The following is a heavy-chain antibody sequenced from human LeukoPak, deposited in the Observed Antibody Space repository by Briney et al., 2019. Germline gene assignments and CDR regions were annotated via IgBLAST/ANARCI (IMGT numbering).Heavy chain of an antibody. CDR2: ISSSSSYI. V-gene: IGHV3-21*01. Sequence: GGSLRLSGAASGFTFDNYAMNWVRQAPGKGLEWVSSISSSSSYIYYADSVKGRFTISRDNAKNSLYLQMNSLRAEDTAVYYCARDGDSSGGAGFDYWGQGTLVTVSS. J-gene: IGHJ4*02. CDR1: GFTFDNYA. D-gene: IGHD6-25*01. CDR3: ARDGDSSGGAGFDY.